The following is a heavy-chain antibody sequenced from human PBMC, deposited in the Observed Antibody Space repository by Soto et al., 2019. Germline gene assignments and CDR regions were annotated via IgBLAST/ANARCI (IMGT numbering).Heavy chain of an antibody. CDR1: VFTFISYW. Sequence: GSLRLSCAASVFTFISYWMSWVRQAPGKGLEWVANIKQDGSEKYYVDSVKGRFTISRDNAKNSLYLQMNSLRAEDTAVYYCARRALWSGRGDYYYYGMDVWGQGTTVTVSS. CDR3: ARRALWSGRGDYYYYGMDV. V-gene: IGHV3-7*03. CDR2: IKQDGSEK. D-gene: IGHD3-10*01. J-gene: IGHJ6*02.